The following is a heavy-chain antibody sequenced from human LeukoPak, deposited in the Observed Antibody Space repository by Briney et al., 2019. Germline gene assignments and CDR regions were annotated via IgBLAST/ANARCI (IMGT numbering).Heavy chain of an antibody. J-gene: IGHJ4*02. CDR1: GFTFSSYA. V-gene: IGHV3-23*01. CDR3: AREWWYNDY. D-gene: IGHD2-15*01. CDR2: ISGSGGST. Sequence: GGSLRLSCAASGFTFSSYAMSWVRQAPGKGLEWVSAISGSGGSTYYADSVKGRFTISRDNAKNSVYLLMNSLRAEDTAVYYCAREWWYNDYWGQGTLVTVSS.